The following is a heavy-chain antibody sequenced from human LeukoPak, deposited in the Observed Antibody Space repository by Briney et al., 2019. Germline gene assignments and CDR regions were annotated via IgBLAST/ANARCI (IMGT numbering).Heavy chain of an antibody. V-gene: IGHV4-59*01. CDR3: ARGQPQRYNSGWYVNWFDP. Sequence: NPSETLSLTCTVSGASISSYYWSWIRQPPGKGLEWIGYIYYSGTTKYNPSLKSRVTISIDTSKNQFSLKVNSVTAADTAGYYCARGQPQRYNSGWYVNWFDPWGQGTLVSVSS. J-gene: IGHJ5*02. D-gene: IGHD6-19*01. CDR1: GASISSYY. CDR2: IYYSGTT.